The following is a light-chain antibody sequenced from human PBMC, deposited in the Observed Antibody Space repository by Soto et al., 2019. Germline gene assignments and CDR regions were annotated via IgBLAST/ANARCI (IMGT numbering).Light chain of an antibody. CDR2: AAS. Sequence: AIQMTQSPSSLSASVGDRVTITCRASQAIRSDLAWYQQKPGMAPKFLIFAASNLQRGVPARFRGCGSGTDFTLTISGLQPEDFAKYYCLQLYNYPRTFGQGTKV. J-gene: IGKJ1*01. V-gene: IGKV1-6*01. CDR1: QAIRSD. CDR3: LQLYNYPRT.